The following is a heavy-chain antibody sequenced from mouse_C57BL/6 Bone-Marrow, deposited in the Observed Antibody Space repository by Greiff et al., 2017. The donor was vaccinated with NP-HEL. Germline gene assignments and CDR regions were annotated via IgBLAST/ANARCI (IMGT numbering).Heavy chain of an antibody. D-gene: IGHD2-2*01. CDR2: INPNNGGT. CDR3: ARSRYGYDYAMDY. J-gene: IGHJ4*01. Sequence: EVKVVESGPELVKPGASVKIPCKASGYTFTDYNMDWVKQSHGKSLEWIGDINPNNGGTIYNQKFKGKATLTVDKSSSTAYMELRSLTSEDTAVYYCARSRYGYDYAMDYWGQGTSVTVSS. V-gene: IGHV1-18*01. CDR1: GYTFTDYN.